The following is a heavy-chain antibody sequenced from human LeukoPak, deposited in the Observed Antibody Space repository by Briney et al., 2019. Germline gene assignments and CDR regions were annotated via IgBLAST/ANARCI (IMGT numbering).Heavy chain of an antibody. J-gene: IGHJ4*02. D-gene: IGHD1-7*01. Sequence: TGGSLRLSCAASGFTFNSYWISWVRQAPGKGLEWVANIKQDGSQKYYVDSVKGRFTISRDNAKNSLYLQMSSLRAEDTAVYYCARTGTTFDYWGQGTLVTVSS. CDR1: GFTFNSYW. CDR3: ARTGTTFDY. CDR2: IKQDGSQK. V-gene: IGHV3-7*01.